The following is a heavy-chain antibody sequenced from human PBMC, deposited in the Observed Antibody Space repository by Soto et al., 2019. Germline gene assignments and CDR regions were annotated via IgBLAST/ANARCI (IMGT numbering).Heavy chain of an antibody. CDR1: GYTFTGYY. D-gene: IGHD5-18*01. CDR3: ARGGKMDVDTAYQAYYFDY. CDR2: INPNSGGT. J-gene: IGHJ4*02. Sequence: ASVKVSCKASGYTFTGYYMHWVRQAPGQGLEWMRWINPNSGGTNYAQKFQGWVTMTRDTSISTAYMELSRLRSDDTAVYYCARGGKMDVDTAYQAYYFDYWGQGTLVTVSS. V-gene: IGHV1-2*04.